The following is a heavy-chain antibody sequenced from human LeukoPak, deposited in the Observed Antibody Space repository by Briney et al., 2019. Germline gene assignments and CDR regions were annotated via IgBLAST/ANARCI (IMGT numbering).Heavy chain of an antibody. V-gene: IGHV4-34*01. CDR2: INHSGST. J-gene: IGHJ4*02. Sequence: PSGTLSLTCAVYGGSFSGYYWSWIRQPPGKGLEWIGEINHSGSTNYNPSLKSRVTISVDTSKNQFSLKLSSVTAADTAVYYCARRNQQVYDFWSGYPRYYFDYWGQGTLVTVSS. D-gene: IGHD3-3*01. CDR3: ARRNQQVYDFWSGYPRYYFDY. CDR1: GGSFSGYY.